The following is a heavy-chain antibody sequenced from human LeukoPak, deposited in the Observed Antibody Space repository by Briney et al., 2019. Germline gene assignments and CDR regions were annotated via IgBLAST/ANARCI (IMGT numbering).Heavy chain of an antibody. D-gene: IGHD4-17*01. CDR2: INHSGYT. V-gene: IGHV4-34*01. CDR3: TRMTTGHDY. Sequence: SETLSLTCAVSGVSFDDYYWSWVRQTPGKGLEWIGEINHSGYTNDSPSLKSRVTLSIDTSRKEFSLNLRSVTVADASIYYCTRMTTGHDYWGQGTLVTVSS. CDR1: GVSFDDYY. J-gene: IGHJ4*02.